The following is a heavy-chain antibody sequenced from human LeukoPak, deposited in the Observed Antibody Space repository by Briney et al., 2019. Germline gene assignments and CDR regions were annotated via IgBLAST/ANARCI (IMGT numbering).Heavy chain of an antibody. CDR1: GFTFSSYS. D-gene: IGHD6-19*01. CDR3: ARDRREAVAGTLDY. V-gene: IGHV3-21*01. CDR2: ISSSSSYI. J-gene: IGHJ4*02. Sequence: GGSLRLSCAASGFTFSSYSMNWVRQAPGKGLEWVSSISSSSSYIYYADSVKGRFTISRDNAKNSLYLQMNSLRAEDTAVYYCARDRREAVAGTLDYWGQGTLVTVSS.